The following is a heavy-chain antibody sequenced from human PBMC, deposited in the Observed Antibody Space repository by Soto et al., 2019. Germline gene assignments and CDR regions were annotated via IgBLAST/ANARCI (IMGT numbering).Heavy chain of an antibody. CDR1: DGSISSSSYY. CDR3: ARQPNSEDYWYCDL. CDR2: VYFSGTA. V-gene: IGHV4-39*01. J-gene: IGHJ2*01. Sequence: QLQLQESGPGLVRPSETLSLTCSVSDGSISSSSYYWGWIRQPPGKGLEWIGTVYFSGTAYYNPSLKSRVSISVDTSKNQFSLKLSSVTAADTAVYYCARQPNSEDYWYCDLWGRGTLVTVSS. D-gene: IGHD1-26*01.